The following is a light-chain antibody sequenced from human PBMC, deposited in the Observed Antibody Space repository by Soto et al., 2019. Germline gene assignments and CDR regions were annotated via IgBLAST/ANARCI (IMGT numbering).Light chain of an antibody. CDR3: SSYVGSNNYV. V-gene: IGLV2-8*01. J-gene: IGLJ1*01. Sequence: QPVLNQPPSASGSPGQSVTISCTGTSSDVGGYNFVSWYQQHPGKAPKLLIYEVSKRPSGVPDRFSGSKSGNTASLTVSGLQAEDDADYYCSSYVGSNNYVFGTGTKLTVL. CDR1: SSDVGGYNF. CDR2: EVS.